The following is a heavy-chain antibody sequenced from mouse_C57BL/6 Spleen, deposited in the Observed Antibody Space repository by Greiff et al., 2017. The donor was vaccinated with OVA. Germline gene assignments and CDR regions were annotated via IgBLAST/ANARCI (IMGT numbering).Heavy chain of an antibody. V-gene: IGHV1-18*01. CDR1: GYTFTDYN. Sequence: VQLQQSGPELVKPGASVKIPCKASGYTFTDYNMDWVKQSHGKSLEWIGDINPNNGGTIYNQKFKGKATLTVDKSSSTAYMELRSLTSEDTAVYYCARTTVVATSYWYFDVWGTGTTVTVSS. D-gene: IGHD1-1*01. J-gene: IGHJ1*03. CDR2: INPNNGGT. CDR3: ARTTVVATSYWYFDV.